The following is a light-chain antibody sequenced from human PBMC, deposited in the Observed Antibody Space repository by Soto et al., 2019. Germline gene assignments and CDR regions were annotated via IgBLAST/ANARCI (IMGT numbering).Light chain of an antibody. Sequence: EIVLTQSPCTLSFSPGERATLSCRASQSVSSSYLAWYQQEPGQAPRLLIYGASSRATGIPDRFSGSGSGTDFTLTISRLGPEDFAVYYCQQYGSSPLFGQGTKVDIK. V-gene: IGKV3-20*01. CDR3: QQYGSSPL. CDR1: QSVSSSY. CDR2: GAS. J-gene: IGKJ1*01.